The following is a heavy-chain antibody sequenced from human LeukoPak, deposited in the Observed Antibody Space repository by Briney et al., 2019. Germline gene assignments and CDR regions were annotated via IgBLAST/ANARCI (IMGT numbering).Heavy chain of an antibody. CDR1: GFTFSSYA. D-gene: IGHD6-6*01. Sequence: GGSLRLSCAASGFTFSSYAMSWVRQAPGKGLEWVPAISGSGDSTYYADSVKGRFTISRDNPKNTLYLQLNSLRGEDTAVYYCAIVSFGIGARYWGQGTLVTVSS. V-gene: IGHV3-23*01. CDR3: AIVSFGIGARY. CDR2: ISGSGDST. J-gene: IGHJ4*02.